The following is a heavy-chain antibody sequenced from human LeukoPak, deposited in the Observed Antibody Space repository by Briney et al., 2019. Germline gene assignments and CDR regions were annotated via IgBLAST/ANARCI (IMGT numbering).Heavy chain of an antibody. CDR2: IKQDGSEK. V-gene: IGHV3-7*01. CDR1: GFTFSSNW. J-gene: IGHJ1*01. Sequence: GGSLRLSCAASGFTFSSNWMSWVRQAPGKGLEWVANIKQDGSEKYYVDSVKGRFTISRDDAKNSLYLQMNSLRAEDTAVYYCARDPPLITTTGSRYFQHWGQGTLVTVSS. D-gene: IGHD1-1*01. CDR3: ARDPPLITTTGSRYFQH.